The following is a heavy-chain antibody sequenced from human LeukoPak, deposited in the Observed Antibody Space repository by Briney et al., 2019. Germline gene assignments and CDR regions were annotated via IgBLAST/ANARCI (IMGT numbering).Heavy chain of an antibody. D-gene: IGHD3-22*01. V-gene: IGHV3-23*01. CDR3: AKGHGDASGYYYFDS. CDR1: GFIFSNYG. CDR2: IRGNAGTT. Sequence: GSLRLSCAASGFIFSNYGMSWVRQAPGKGLEWVSAIRGNAGTTYYADSVRGRFTIFRDNYKNMLYLQMNSLRVEDTAVYYCAKGHGDASGYYYFDSWGQGTLVTVSS. J-gene: IGHJ4*02.